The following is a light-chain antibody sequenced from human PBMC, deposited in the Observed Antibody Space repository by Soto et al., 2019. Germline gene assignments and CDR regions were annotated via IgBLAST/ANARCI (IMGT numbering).Light chain of an antibody. CDR1: QSVSSSY. CDR2: GAS. V-gene: IGKV3-20*01. CDR3: QQYGSSPGYT. J-gene: IGKJ2*01. Sequence: ENVLTQSPATLSLSPGERATLSCRASQSVSSSYLAWYQQKPGQAPRLLIYGASSRATGIPDRFSGSGSGTDFTLTISRLEPEDFAVYYCQQYGSSPGYTFGQGTKLEIK.